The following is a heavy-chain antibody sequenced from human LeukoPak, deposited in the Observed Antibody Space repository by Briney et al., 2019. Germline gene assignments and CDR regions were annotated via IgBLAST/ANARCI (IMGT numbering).Heavy chain of an antibody. CDR3: ARGLRNYDILTGYPPFDY. V-gene: IGHV1-18*01. D-gene: IGHD3-9*01. J-gene: IGHJ4*02. Sequence: GASVKVSCKASGYTFTSYGISWVRQAPGQGLEWMGWISAYNGNTNYAQKLQGRVTMTTDTSTSTAYMELRSLRSDDTAVYYCARGLRNYDILTGYPPFDYWGQGTLVTVSS. CDR2: ISAYNGNT. CDR1: GYTFTSYG.